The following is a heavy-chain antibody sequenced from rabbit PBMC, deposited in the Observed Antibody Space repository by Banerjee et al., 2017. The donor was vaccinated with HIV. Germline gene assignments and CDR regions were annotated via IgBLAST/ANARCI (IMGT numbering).Heavy chain of an antibody. J-gene: IGHJ4*01. CDR1: GIDFSSSGY. D-gene: IGHD6-1*01. CDR3: ARDLSAGDDSYGYNL. V-gene: IGHV1S40*01. Sequence: QSLEESGGDLVKPGASLTLTCTASGIDFSSSGYWICWVRQAPGKGLEWIACIFGGDGNTDYASWAKGRFTISETSSTTVTLQMTSLTAADTATYFCARDLSAGDDSYGYNLWGPGTLVTVS. CDR2: IFGGDGNT.